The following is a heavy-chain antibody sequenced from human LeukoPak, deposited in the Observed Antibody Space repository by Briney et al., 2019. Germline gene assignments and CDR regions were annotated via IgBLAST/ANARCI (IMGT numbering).Heavy chain of an antibody. CDR2: INSDGSST. CDR3: AVAGSSDYYFDY. Sequence: GGSLRLSCAASGLTFSSYWMHWVLQAPGKGLLWVSRINSDGSSTSYADSVKGRFTISRDNAKNTLYLQMNSLRAEDTAVYYCAVAGSSDYYFDYWGQGTLVTVSS. CDR1: GLTFSSYW. J-gene: IGHJ4*02. V-gene: IGHV3-74*01. D-gene: IGHD6-19*01.